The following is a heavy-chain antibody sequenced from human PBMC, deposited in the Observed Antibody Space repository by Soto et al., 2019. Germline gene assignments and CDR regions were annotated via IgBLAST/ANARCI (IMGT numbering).Heavy chain of an antibody. CDR1: GFTFSSYA. J-gene: IGHJ6*02. CDR3: AKAPSYRAPDLVPMDV. V-gene: IGHV3-23*01. Sequence: GGSLRLSCASFGFTFSSYAMSWVRQAPGKGLEWVSAISGSGGSTYYADSAKGRFTISRDNSKNTLYLQMNSLRAEDTAVYYCAKAPSYRAPDLVPMDVWGQGTTVTVSS. D-gene: IGHD3-16*02. CDR2: ISGSGGST.